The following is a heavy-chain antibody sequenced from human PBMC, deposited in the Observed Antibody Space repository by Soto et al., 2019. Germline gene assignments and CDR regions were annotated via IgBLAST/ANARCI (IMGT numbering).Heavy chain of an antibody. Sequence: SETLSLTCAVYGGSFSGYYWSWIRQPPGKGLEWIGEINHSGSTNYNPSLKSRVTISVDTSKNQFSLKLSSVTAADTAVYYCARGLARTRTTVTPPFDYWGQGTLVTVSS. V-gene: IGHV4-34*01. CDR2: INHSGST. CDR1: GGSFSGYY. CDR3: ARGLARTRTTVTPPFDY. J-gene: IGHJ4*02. D-gene: IGHD4-17*01.